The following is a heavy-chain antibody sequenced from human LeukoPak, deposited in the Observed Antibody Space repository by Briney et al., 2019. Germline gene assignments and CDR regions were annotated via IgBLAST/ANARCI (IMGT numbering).Heavy chain of an antibody. CDR3: ARDWLFDY. D-gene: IGHD5-12*01. J-gene: IGHJ4*02. CDR1: GFTFSSSA. CDR2: ITNSGSGT. V-gene: IGHV3-23*01. Sequence: RTGGSLRLSCAASGFTFSSSAMNWVRQAPGKGLEWVSGITNSGSGTYYADSVKGRFTISRDNSKNTLYLQMNSLRAEDTAVYYCARDWLFDYWGQGTLVTVSS.